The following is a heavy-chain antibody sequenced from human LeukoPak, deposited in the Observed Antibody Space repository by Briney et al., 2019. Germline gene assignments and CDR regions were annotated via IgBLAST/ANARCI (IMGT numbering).Heavy chain of an antibody. Sequence: SETLSLTCTVSGGSISSSSYYWGWIRQPPGKGLEWIGSIYYSGSTYYNPSLKSRVTISVDTSKNQFSLKLSSVTAADTAVYYCARTPSRAAGFDYWGQGTLVTVSS. V-gene: IGHV4-39*07. J-gene: IGHJ4*02. CDR3: ARTPSRAAGFDY. D-gene: IGHD6-13*01. CDR2: IYYSGST. CDR1: GGSISSSSYY.